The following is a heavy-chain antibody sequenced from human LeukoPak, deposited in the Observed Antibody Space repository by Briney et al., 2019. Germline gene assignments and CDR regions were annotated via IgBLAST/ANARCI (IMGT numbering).Heavy chain of an antibody. CDR2: VIPIYGTP. J-gene: IGHJ6*02. D-gene: IGHD7-27*01. Sequence: SVTVSCKASGGSFSTSGFSWVRQAPGQGLEWMGRVIPIYGTPSYAQKFQGRVTISADESTRTAYMELSSLRSEDTAVYYCARDHWGIVENGYDYFYYDMDVWGQGTTVTVSS. CDR3: ARDHWGIVENGYDYFYYDMDV. CDR1: GGSFSTSG. V-gene: IGHV1-69*13.